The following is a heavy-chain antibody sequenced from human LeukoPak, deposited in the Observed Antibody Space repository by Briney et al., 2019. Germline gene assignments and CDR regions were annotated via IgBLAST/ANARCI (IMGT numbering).Heavy chain of an antibody. J-gene: IGHJ6*02. CDR2: INPSGGST. V-gene: IGHV1-46*01. Sequence: GASVKVSCKASGYTFTSYYMHWVRQAPGQGLEWMGIINPSGGSTSYAQKFQGRVTMTRDTSTSTVYMELSSLRSEDTAVYYCARHNADTVLMYGMDVWGQGTTVTVSS. D-gene: IGHD2-8*01. CDR1: GYTFTSYY. CDR3: ARHNADTVLMYGMDV.